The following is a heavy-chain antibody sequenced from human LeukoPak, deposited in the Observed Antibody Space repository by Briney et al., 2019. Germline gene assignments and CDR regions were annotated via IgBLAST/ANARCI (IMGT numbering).Heavy chain of an antibody. CDR2: IYYSGST. D-gene: IGHD2-15*01. V-gene: IGHV4-30-4*01. CDR1: GGSISSSDYY. Sequence: SETLSLTCTVSGGSISSSDYYWSWIRQPPGKGLEWIGYIYYSGSTYYNPSLKSRVTISVDTSKNQFSLKLSSVTAADTAVYYCARDLGYCSGGSCYSAWFDPWGQGTLVTVSS. CDR3: ARDLGYCSGGSCYSAWFDP. J-gene: IGHJ5*02.